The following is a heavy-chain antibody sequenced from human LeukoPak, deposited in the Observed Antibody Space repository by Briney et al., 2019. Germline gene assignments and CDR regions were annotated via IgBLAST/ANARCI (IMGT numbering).Heavy chain of an antibody. CDR2: INPNSGGT. Sequence: ASVKVSCKASGYTFTGYYMHWVRQAPGQGLEWMGWINPNSGGTNYAQKFQGRVTMTRDTSISTAYMEVSRLTSDDTAVYYCARDATARDYSNSDYWGQGTPVTVSS. D-gene: IGHD4-11*01. J-gene: IGHJ4*02. CDR3: ARDATARDYSNSDY. CDR1: GYTFTGYY. V-gene: IGHV1-2*02.